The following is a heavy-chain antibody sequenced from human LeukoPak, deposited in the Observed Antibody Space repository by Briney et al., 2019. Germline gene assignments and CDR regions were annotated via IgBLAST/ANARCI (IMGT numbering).Heavy chain of an antibody. CDR3: ARVNYYDSSGYSRYFQH. CDR2: INPSGGST. Sequence: ASVKVSCKASGSTFSSYTISWVRQAPGQGLEWMGIINPSGGSTSYAQKFQGGVTMTTDTSTSTAYMELRSLRSDDTAVYYCARVNYYDSSGYSRYFQHWGQGTLVTVSS. CDR1: GSTFSSYT. D-gene: IGHD3-22*01. V-gene: IGHV1-46*01. J-gene: IGHJ1*01.